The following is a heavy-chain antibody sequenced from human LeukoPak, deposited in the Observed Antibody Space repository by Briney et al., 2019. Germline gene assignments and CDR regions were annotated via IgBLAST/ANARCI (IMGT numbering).Heavy chain of an antibody. D-gene: IGHD2-15*01. CDR1: GGSFSGYY. Sequence: SETLSLTCAVYGGSFSGYYLSWIRQPPGKGLEWIGEINHSGSTNYNPSLKSRVTISVDTSKNQFSLKLSSVTAADTAVYYCARGRICSGGSCYSWGGYYYYYMDVWGKGTTVTVSS. CDR2: INHSGST. J-gene: IGHJ6*03. CDR3: ARGRICSGGSCYSWGGYYYYYMDV. V-gene: IGHV4-34*01.